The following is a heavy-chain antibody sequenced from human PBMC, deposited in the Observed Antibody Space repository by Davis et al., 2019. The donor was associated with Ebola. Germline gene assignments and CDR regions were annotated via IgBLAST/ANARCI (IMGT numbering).Heavy chain of an antibody. D-gene: IGHD1-14*01. J-gene: IGHJ5*02. Sequence: PGGSLRLSCTVSGGSVSSGSYYWSWIRQPPGKGLEWIGYIYYSGSTNYNPSLKSRVTISVDTSKNQFSLTLSSVTAADTAVYYCARSGNWNHLDPWGQGTLATVSS. V-gene: IGHV4-61*01. CDR1: GGSVSSGSYY. CDR2: IYYSGST. CDR3: ARSGNWNHLDP.